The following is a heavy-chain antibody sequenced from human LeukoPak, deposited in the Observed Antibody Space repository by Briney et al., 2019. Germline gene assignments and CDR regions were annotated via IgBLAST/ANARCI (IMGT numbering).Heavy chain of an antibody. V-gene: IGHV1-2*02. CDR2: INPHSGGT. CDR1: GYTFTSYG. J-gene: IGHJ4*02. CDR3: ARDMDSGPDFFDY. D-gene: IGHD1-26*01. Sequence: GASVKVSCKASGYTFTSYGISWVRQAPGQGLEWMGWINPHSGGTDHAQKFQGRVTMTRDTSISTAYMELSRLRSDDTAVYYCARDMDSGPDFFDYWGQGTLVTVSS.